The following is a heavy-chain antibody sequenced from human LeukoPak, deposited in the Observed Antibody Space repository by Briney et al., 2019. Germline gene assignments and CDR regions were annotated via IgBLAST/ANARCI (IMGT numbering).Heavy chain of an antibody. CDR2: INPNSGGT. J-gene: IGHJ4*02. Sequence: SVKXSXKASGYTFTGYYMHXVRQAPGQGLXXMXWINPNSGGTNYAQKFQGRVTMTRDTSISTAYMELSRLRSDDTAVYYCARDSSGNSSPDFDYWGQGTLVTVSS. V-gene: IGHV1-2*02. CDR3: ARDSSGNSSPDFDY. D-gene: IGHD6-13*01. CDR1: GYTFTGYY.